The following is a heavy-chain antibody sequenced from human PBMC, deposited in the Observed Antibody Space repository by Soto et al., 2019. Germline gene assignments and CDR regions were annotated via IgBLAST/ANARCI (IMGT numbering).Heavy chain of an antibody. Sequence: QVQPQEWGPGLVKPSDTLSLTCAVSGGSISSVNWWSWVRQSPGKGLEWIGEMHPSGSTNYNPSLKSRVTVSMDKSRNQFSLKMYSVTAADTAVYFCARHGHNIYGFDVWGRGTTVTVSS. J-gene: IGHJ6*02. CDR1: GGSISSVNW. CDR2: MHPSGST. V-gene: IGHV4-4*02. D-gene: IGHD1-1*01. CDR3: ARHGHNIYGFDV.